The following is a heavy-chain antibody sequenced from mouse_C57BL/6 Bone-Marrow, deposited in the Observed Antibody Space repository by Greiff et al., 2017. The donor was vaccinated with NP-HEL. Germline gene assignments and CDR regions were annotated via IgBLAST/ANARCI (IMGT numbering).Heavy chain of an antibody. CDR2: IRSKSNNYAT. V-gene: IGHV10-1*01. Sequence: EVKLQESGGGLVQPKGSLKLSCAASGFSFNTYAMNWVRQAPGKGLEWVARIRSKSNNYATYYADSVKDRFTISRDDSESMLYLQMYYLKTADSSLYCCVRRVAYWGQGTRVTVSA. CDR3: VRRVAY. CDR1: GFSFNTYA. J-gene: IGHJ3*01.